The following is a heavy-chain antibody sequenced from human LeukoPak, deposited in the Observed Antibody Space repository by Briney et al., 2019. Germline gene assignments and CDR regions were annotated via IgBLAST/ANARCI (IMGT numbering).Heavy chain of an antibody. CDR2: IYYSGST. CDR3: ARDRTYLSYSGSKRAHGVDY. CDR1: GGSISSYY. Sequence: PSETLSLTCTVSGGSISSYYWSWIRQPPGKGLEWIGYIYYSGSTNYNPSLKSRVTISVDTSKNQFSLKLSSVTAADTAVYYCARDRTYLSYSGSKRAHGVDYWGQGTLVTVSS. V-gene: IGHV4-59*01. D-gene: IGHD1-26*01. J-gene: IGHJ4*02.